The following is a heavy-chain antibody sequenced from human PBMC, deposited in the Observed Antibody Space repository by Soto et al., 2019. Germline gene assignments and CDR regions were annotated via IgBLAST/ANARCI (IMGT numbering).Heavy chain of an antibody. D-gene: IGHD4-4*01. CDR3: AGDPDSHYNDGHASSYP. V-gene: IGHV1-69*08. CDR1: GGTFSTYT. CDR2: IIPIIGII. Sequence: QVQLVQSGAEVKKPGSSVKVSCKASGGTFSTYTITWVRQAPGQGLEWMGRIIPIIGIINYAQKFQGRVTISADKFTGRAYMELTGLRADDTAVYYCAGDPDSHYNDGHASSYPWGQGTLVTVSS. J-gene: IGHJ5*02.